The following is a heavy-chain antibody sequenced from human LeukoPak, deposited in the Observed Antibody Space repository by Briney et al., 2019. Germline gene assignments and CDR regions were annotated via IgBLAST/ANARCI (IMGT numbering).Heavy chain of an antibody. J-gene: IGHJ4*02. CDR3: ARVTGYIVEDYFDY. CDR2: IYYSGST. CDR1: GGSISSYY. D-gene: IGHD3-22*01. V-gene: IGHV4-59*01. Sequence: SETLSLTCTVSGGSISSYYWTWIRQPPGKGLEWIGYIYYSGSTNYNPSLKSRVTISVDTSKNQFSLRLSSVTAADTAVYYCARVTGYIVEDYFDYWGQGTLVTVSS.